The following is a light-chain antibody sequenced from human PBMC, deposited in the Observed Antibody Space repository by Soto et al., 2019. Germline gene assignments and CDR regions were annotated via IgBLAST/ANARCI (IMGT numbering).Light chain of an antibody. Sequence: QSVLTQPPSVSGASGQRVTISCTGSSSNIGADYEVHWYQQLPGTVPKLLIYGNSNRPSGVPDRFSGSKSGTSASLAITGLQAEDEADYYCQSYDSSLSGSYVFGTGTKVPVL. CDR1: SSNIGADYE. V-gene: IGLV1-40*01. CDR3: QSYDSSLSGSYV. J-gene: IGLJ1*01. CDR2: GNS.